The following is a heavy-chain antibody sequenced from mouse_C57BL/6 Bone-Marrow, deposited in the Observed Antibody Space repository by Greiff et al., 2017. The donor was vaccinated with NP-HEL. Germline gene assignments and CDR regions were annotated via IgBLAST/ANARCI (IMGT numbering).Heavy chain of an antibody. CDR2: IGTENGAT. V-gene: IGHV14-4*01. J-gene: IGHJ2*01. D-gene: IGHD2-3*01. Sequence: VQLQQSGAELVRPGASVKLSCTASGFNIKDDYMHWVKQRPEQGLEWIGWIGTENGATESVSKVQGKATITADTATNTVYLQLSSLTSEDTAVYYWTTCVIDDGPFDYWGQGTTLTVSS. CDR3: TTCVIDDGPFDY. CDR1: GFNIKDDY.